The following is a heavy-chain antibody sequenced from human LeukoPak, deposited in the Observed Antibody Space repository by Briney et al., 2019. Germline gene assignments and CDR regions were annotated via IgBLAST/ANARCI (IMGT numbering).Heavy chain of an antibody. D-gene: IGHD6-19*01. CDR3: ATLRRSGWYIGD. V-gene: IGHV1-2*02. CDR1: GYTFTGYY. J-gene: IGHJ4*02. CDR2: INPYSGGT. Sequence: ASVKVSCKASGYTFTGYYMHWVRQATGHGLEWMGWINPYSGGTNYAEKFQGRVTMTRDTSITTAYMELSSLRSDDTAMYYCATLRRSGWYIGDWGQGTLVTVSS.